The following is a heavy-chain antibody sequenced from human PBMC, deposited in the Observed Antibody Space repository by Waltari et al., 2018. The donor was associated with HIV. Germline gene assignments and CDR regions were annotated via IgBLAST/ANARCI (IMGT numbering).Heavy chain of an antibody. D-gene: IGHD3-22*01. J-gene: IGHJ4*02. CDR2: MSGRVGST. V-gene: IGHV3-23*01. CDR3: AKDKAFSYYYDTSGYYTACFDY. CDR1: GFTFSSNG. Sequence: CGASGFTFSSNGMSWVRQAPGKVLEWVSIMSGRVGSTYYADSVKGRFTISRDNSKNTVYLQMNSLKAEDTAVYYCAKDKAFSYYYDTSGYYTACFDYWGQGTLVTVSS.